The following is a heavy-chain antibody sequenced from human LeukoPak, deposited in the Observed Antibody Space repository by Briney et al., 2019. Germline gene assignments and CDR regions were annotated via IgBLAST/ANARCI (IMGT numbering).Heavy chain of an antibody. CDR1: GFTFSSYS. CDR3: AKESEAIPAAGTFDS. V-gene: IGHV3-23*01. J-gene: IGHJ5*01. CDR2: ISGTSGTT. D-gene: IGHD6-13*01. Sequence: GGSLRLSCAASGFTFSSYSMNWVRQAPGKGLEWVSAISGTSGTTYYADSVKGRFTISRDNSKNMLFLLMNSLRTEDTAVYYCAKESEAIPAAGTFDSWGQGTLVTVSS.